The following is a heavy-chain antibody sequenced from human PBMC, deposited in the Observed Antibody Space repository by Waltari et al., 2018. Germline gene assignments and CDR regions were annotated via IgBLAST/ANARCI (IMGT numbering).Heavy chain of an antibody. CDR1: GFTVSSNY. Sequence: EVQLVESGGGLVQPGGSLILSCAASGFTVSSNYMSWVRQAPGTGLEWVSGSYSGGSTYYADSVNGRFTISRDNSKNTLYLQMNSLRAEDTAVYYCARYHFNGSGGSCYSFDYWGQGTLVTVSS. J-gene: IGHJ4*02. CDR3: ARYHFNGSGGSCYSFDY. D-gene: IGHD2-15*01. V-gene: IGHV3-66*02. CDR2: SYSGGST.